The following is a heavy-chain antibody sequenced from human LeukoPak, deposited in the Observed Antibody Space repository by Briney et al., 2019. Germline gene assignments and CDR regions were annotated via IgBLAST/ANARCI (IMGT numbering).Heavy chain of an antibody. CDR2: ISYDGSNK. Sequence: GGSLRLSCAASGFTFSSYGMHWVRQAPGKGLEWVAVISYDGSNKYYADSVKGRFTISRDNSKNTLYLQMNSLRAEDTAVYYCAKVSSPWATTGFDYWGQGTLVTVSS. CDR3: AKVSSPWATTGFDY. D-gene: IGHD6-6*01. V-gene: IGHV3-30*18. CDR1: GFTFSSYG. J-gene: IGHJ4*02.